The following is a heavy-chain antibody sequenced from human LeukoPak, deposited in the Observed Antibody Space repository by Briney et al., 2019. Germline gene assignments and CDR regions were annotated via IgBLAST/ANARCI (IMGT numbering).Heavy chain of an antibody. CDR1: GGSFSGYY. J-gene: IGHJ6*03. CDR2: INHSGST. Sequence: KPSETLSLTCAVYGGSFSGYYWSWIRQPPGKGLEWIGEINHSGSTNYNPSLKSRVTISVDTSKNQFSLKLSSVTAADTAVYYCARGRGPSKDIVVVPAAIGKYYYMDVWGKGTTVTVSS. V-gene: IGHV4-34*01. D-gene: IGHD2-2*02. CDR3: ARGRGPSKDIVVVPAAIGKYYYMDV.